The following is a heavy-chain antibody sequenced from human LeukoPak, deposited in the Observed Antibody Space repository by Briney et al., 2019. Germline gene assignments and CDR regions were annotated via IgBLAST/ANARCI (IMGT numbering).Heavy chain of an antibody. CDR1: GFTFSGYG. V-gene: IGHV3-33*01. J-gene: IGHJ6*02. D-gene: IGHD6-13*01. CDR2: MWFDGSNK. CDR3: ARERSSWHTYGMDV. Sequence: GGSLRLSCAASGFTFSGYGMHWVRQAPGKGLEWVAVMWFDGSNKYYADSVKGRFTISRDNSKNTLYLQMNSLRAEDTAVYYCARERSSWHTYGMDVWGQGTTVTVSS.